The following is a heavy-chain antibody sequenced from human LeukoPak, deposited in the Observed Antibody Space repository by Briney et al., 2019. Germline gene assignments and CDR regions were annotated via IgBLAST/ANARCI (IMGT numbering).Heavy chain of an antibody. D-gene: IGHD6-19*01. CDR1: GFTFSNAW. Sequence: GGSLRLSCAASGFTFSNAWMNWVRQPPGKGLEWVGRIKSTTDGGTTDYAAPAKGRFTISREDSESTLFLQMNSLKIEDTGVYYCTTSSYSSGLHYYYYYYMDVWGKGTTVTVSS. V-gene: IGHV3-15*01. CDR3: TTSSYSSGLHYYYYYYMDV. J-gene: IGHJ6*03. CDR2: IKSTTDGGTT.